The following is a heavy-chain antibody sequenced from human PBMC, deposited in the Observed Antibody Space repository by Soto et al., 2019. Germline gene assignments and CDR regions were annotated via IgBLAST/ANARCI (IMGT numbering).Heavy chain of an antibody. Sequence: SVKVSCKASGGTFSSYAIGWVRQAPGQGLEWMGGIIPIFGTANYAQKFQGRVTITADESTSTAYMELSSLRSEDTAVYYCARAAGLAAAVDVWGQGTTVTVS. V-gene: IGHV1-69*13. D-gene: IGHD6-13*01. CDR3: ARAAGLAAAVDV. CDR1: GGTFSSYA. CDR2: IIPIFGTA. J-gene: IGHJ6*02.